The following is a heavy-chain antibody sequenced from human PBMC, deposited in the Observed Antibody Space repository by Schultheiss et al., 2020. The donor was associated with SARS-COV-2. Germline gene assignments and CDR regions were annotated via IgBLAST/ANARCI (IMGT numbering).Heavy chain of an antibody. CDR3: ARAYRGLDY. CDR1: GGSISSYY. V-gene: IGHV4-59*01. D-gene: IGHD1-26*01. Sequence: GSLRLSCTVSGGSISSYYWSWIRQPPGKGLEWIGYIYYSGSTNYNPSLKSRVTISVDTSKNQFSLKLSSVTAADTAVYYCARAYRGLDYWGQGTLVTVSS. J-gene: IGHJ4*02. CDR2: IYYSGST.